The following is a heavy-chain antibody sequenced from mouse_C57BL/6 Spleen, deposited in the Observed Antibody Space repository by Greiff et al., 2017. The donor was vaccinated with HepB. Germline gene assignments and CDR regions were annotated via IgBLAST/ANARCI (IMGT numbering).Heavy chain of an antibody. D-gene: IGHD2-3*01. CDR3: AKSTIYDGDSFDY. Sequence: QVQLQQPGAELVRPGSSVKLSCKASGYTFTSYWMHWVKQRPIQGLEWIGNIDPSDSETHYNQKFKDKATLTVDKSSSTAYMQLSSLTSEDSAVYYCAKSTIYDGDSFDYWGQGTTLTVSS. J-gene: IGHJ2*01. CDR2: IDPSDSET. V-gene: IGHV1-52*01. CDR1: GYTFTSYW.